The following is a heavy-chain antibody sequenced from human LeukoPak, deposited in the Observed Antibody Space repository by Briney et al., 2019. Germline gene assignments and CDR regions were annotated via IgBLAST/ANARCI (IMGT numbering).Heavy chain of an antibody. Sequence: GGSLRLSCAASGFTFSSYGMHWVRQAPGKGLEWVAFIRYDGSNKYYADSVKGRFTISRDNSKNTLYLQMNSLRAEDTAVYYCARDGRNVGIADYWGQGTLVTVSS. CDR3: ARDGRNVGIADY. D-gene: IGHD6-13*01. J-gene: IGHJ4*02. CDR2: IRYDGSNK. CDR1: GFTFSSYG. V-gene: IGHV3-30*02.